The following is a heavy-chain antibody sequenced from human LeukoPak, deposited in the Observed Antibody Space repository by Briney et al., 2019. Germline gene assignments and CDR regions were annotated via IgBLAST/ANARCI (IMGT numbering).Heavy chain of an antibody. CDR1: GFTFSTYV. CDR2: ITGSGGST. Sequence: GGSLRLSCAASGFTFSTYVVNWVRQAPGKGLEWVSTITGSGGSTYYADSVKGRFTISRDNSKNTLYLQMSSLRAEDTALYYCAKSLYGDYEDWYFDLWGRGTLLTVSS. D-gene: IGHD4-17*01. CDR3: AKSLYGDYEDWYFDL. V-gene: IGHV3-23*01. J-gene: IGHJ2*01.